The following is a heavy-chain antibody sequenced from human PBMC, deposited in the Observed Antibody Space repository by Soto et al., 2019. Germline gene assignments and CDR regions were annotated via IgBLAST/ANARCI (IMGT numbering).Heavy chain of an antibody. V-gene: IGHV1-58*02. CDR3: AARGGYYTSYYYMDV. D-gene: IGHD3-3*01. J-gene: IGHJ6*03. Sequence: QMQLEQSGPEAKKPGTSVKVSCKASGFTFSNSAIQWVRQTRGQRLEWIGWIVVGSGNTNYARELHGRVTITRDMSTSAAYMELSSLGSDDTAIYYCAARGGYYTSYYYMDVWGEGTTVTVSS. CDR2: IVVGSGNT. CDR1: GFTFSNSA.